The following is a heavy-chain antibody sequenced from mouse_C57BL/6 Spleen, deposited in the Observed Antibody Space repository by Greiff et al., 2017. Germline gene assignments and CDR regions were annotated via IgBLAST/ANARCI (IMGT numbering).Heavy chain of an antibody. CDR2: ISSGSSTI. Sequence: EVKLMESGGGLVKPGGSLKLSCAASGFTFSDYGMHWVRQAPEKGLEWVAYISSGSSTIYYADTVKGRINISRDNAKNTLFLQMTSLRSEDTAMYYCARDGLRRSVYWYFDVWGTGTTVTVSS. V-gene: IGHV5-17*01. CDR1: GFTFSDYG. D-gene: IGHD1-1*01. CDR3: ARDGLRRSVYWYFDV. J-gene: IGHJ1*03.